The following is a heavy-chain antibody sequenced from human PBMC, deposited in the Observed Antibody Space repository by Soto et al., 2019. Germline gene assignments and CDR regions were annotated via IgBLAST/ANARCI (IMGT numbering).Heavy chain of an antibody. CDR1: GFTFRTYG. J-gene: IGHJ4*02. V-gene: IGHV3-30*18. Sequence: PGGSLRLSCAASGFTFRTYGMHWVRQAPGKGLEWVAVISYDGSNKYYADSVKGRFTISRDNSKNTLYLQMNSLRAEDTAVYYCAKLDERAATFDYWGQGTLVTVSS. CDR3: AKLDERAATFDY. CDR2: ISYDGSNK. D-gene: IGHD2-15*01.